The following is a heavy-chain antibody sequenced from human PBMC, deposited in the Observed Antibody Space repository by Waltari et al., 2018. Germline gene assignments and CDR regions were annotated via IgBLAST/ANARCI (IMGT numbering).Heavy chain of an antibody. D-gene: IGHD1-1*01. V-gene: IGHV1-24*01. CDR3: ATDQGPTGFDY. Sequence: QVQLVQSGAAVKKPGASVKVSCKVSGYTLSEVSMHWVRQAPGKGLEWMGGFDPEHGEMIYARKFQGRVTMTEDTSADTAYMELISLRSGDTAVYYCATDQGPTGFDYWGQGTLVTVSS. J-gene: IGHJ4*02. CDR1: GYTLSEVS. CDR2: FDPEHGEM.